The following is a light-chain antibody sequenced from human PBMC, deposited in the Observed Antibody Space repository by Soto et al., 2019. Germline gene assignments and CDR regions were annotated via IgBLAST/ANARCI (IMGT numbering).Light chain of an antibody. V-gene: IGKV1-5*01. J-gene: IGKJ1*01. CDR3: QQY. CDR1: QSISSW. CDR2: DAS. Sequence: DIQMTQSPSTLSASVGDRVTITCRASQSISSWLAWYQQKPGKAPKLLIYDASSLESGVPSRFSGSGSGTKFTLTNSSLQPYDFATYYSQQYFGQGTKVDIK.